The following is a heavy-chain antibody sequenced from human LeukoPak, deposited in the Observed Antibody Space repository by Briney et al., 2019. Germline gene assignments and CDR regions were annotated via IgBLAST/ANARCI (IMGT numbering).Heavy chain of an antibody. V-gene: IGHV3-23*01. Sequence: GGTLRLSCAASGFTFRSYGMTWVRQAPGKGLEWVSSISGGGDITYYADSVKGWFTFSRDNSKKTVYLQMNSLRAEDTAIYYCAKSWELLNFDYWGQGTLVTVSS. J-gene: IGHJ4*02. D-gene: IGHD1-26*01. CDR2: ISGGGDIT. CDR1: GFTFRSYG. CDR3: AKSWELLNFDY.